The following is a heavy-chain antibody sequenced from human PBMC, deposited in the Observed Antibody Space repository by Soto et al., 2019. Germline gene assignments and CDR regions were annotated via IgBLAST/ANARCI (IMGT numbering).Heavy chain of an antibody. J-gene: IGHJ4*02. V-gene: IGHV1-18*01. CDR2: VGTSNTNT. CDR1: GYTFTAYG. D-gene: IGHD3-22*01. Sequence: QVQLVQSGPEVKMPGASVKVSCKTSGYTFTAYGLAWLRQAPGQRPEWMGWVGTSNTNTNYAQKFQGRVTMTTDTSTTTTYMELRRLRSDDTAVYYCARELNTDSSAYYSFANWGQGILVTVSS. CDR3: ARELNTDSSAYYSFAN.